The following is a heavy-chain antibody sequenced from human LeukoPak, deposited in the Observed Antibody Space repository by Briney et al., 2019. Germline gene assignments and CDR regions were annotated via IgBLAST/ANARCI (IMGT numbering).Heavy chain of an antibody. CDR3: ARRGLLLRYFDP. D-gene: IGHD1-26*01. Sequence: SETLSLTCAVYGGSFSGYYWSWIRQPPGKGLEWIGEINHSGSTNYNPSLKSRVTISVDTSKNQFSLKLSSVTAADTAVYYCARRGLLLRYFDPWGRGTLVTVSS. V-gene: IGHV4-34*01. CDR2: INHSGST. CDR1: GGSFSGYY. J-gene: IGHJ2*01.